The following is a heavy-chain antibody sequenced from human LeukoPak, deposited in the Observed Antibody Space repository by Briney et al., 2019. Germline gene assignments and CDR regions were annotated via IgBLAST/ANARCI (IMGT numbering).Heavy chain of an antibody. D-gene: IGHD3-10*01. Sequence: PSETLSLTCAVYGGSFSGYYWSWIRQPPGKGLEWIGEINHSGSTNCNPSLKSRVTISVDTSKNQFSLKLSSVTAADTAVYYCARVAWFGYFDYWGQGTLVTVSS. V-gene: IGHV4-34*01. J-gene: IGHJ4*02. CDR1: GGSFSGYY. CDR3: ARVAWFGYFDY. CDR2: INHSGST.